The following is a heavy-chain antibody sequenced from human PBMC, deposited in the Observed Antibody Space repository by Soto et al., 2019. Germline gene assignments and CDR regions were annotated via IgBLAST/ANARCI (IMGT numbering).Heavy chain of an antibody. CDR3: ARKGPIVVVPAAKTAWNYYYYYYMDV. Sequence: ASVKVSCKASGYTFTSYDINWVRQATGQGLEWMGWMNPNSGNTGYAQKFQGRVTMTRNTSISTAYMELSSLRSEDTAVYYCARKGPIVVVPAAKTAWNYYYYYYMDVWGKGTTVTVSS. V-gene: IGHV1-8*01. CDR2: MNPNSGNT. D-gene: IGHD2-2*01. J-gene: IGHJ6*03. CDR1: GYTFTSYD.